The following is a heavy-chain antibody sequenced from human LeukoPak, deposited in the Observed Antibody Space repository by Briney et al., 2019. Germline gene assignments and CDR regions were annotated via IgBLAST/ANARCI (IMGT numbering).Heavy chain of an antibody. CDR3: TRGAGWLIDY. Sequence: PSETLSLTCTVSADSISDYYRGWLRQPPGKGLEWIGYFYNSGRSTYNPSLKSRVTISADTSKNHFSLKLNSVTTADTAVYYCTRGAGWLIDYWGQGILVTVSS. J-gene: IGHJ4*02. CDR2: FYNSGRS. CDR1: ADSISDYY. D-gene: IGHD3-16*01. V-gene: IGHV4-59*01.